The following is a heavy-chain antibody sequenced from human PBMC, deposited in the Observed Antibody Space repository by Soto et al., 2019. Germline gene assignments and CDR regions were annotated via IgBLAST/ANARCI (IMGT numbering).Heavy chain of an antibody. Sequence: SETLSLTCAVSGGSSSSSNWWSWVRQPPGKGLEWIGEIYHSGSTNYNPSLKSRVTISVDKSKTQFFLSLTSVTAADTALYFCARHVFAPGGRWFGPWGPGLLVTVSS. J-gene: IGHJ5*02. CDR3: ARHVFAPGGRWFGP. D-gene: IGHD2-15*01. CDR1: GGSSSSSNW. CDR2: IYHSGST. V-gene: IGHV4-4*02.